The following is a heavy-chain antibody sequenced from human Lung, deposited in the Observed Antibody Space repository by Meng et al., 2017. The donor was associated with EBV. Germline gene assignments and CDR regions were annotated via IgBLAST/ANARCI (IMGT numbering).Heavy chain of an antibody. V-gene: IGHV1-18*01. CDR3: ARVWNYDILTGYYTHYFDY. D-gene: IGHD3-9*01. CDR2: ISTYNGNT. CDR1: GYTFTNYA. J-gene: IGHJ4*02. Sequence: QVQLVQSGSELKKPGASVKVSCKASGYTFTNYAMNWVRQAPGQGLEWMGWISTYNGNTNYAQKLQGRVTMTTDTSTSTVYMEVRSLRSDDTAVYYCARVWNYDILTGYYTHYFDYWGQGTLGTVSS.